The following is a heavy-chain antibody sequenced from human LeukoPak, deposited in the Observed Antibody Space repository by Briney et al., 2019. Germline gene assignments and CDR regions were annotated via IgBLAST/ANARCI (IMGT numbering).Heavy chain of an antibody. Sequence: SETLSLTCTVSGGSISSHYWSWIRQPPGKGLEWIGYIYYSGSTNYNPSLKSRVTISVDTSKNQFSLKLSSVTAADTAVYYCARRFGELLGLYYYYYMDVWGKGTTVTVSS. CDR3: ARRFGELLGLYYYYYMDV. CDR1: GGSISSHY. J-gene: IGHJ6*03. V-gene: IGHV4-59*11. D-gene: IGHD3-10*01. CDR2: IYYSGST.